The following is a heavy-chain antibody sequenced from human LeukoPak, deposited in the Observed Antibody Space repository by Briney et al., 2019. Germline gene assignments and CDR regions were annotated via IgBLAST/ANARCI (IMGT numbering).Heavy chain of an antibody. J-gene: IGHJ4*02. V-gene: IGHV3-48*01. Sequence: GGSLRLSCAASGFTFSSYGMHWVRQAPGKGLEWVSYISSRSATIYYADSVKGRFTISRDNAKNSLYLQMNSLRAEDTAVYYCTRSYGSGSYYNVNWGQGTLVTVSS. CDR2: ISSRSATI. CDR3: TRSYGSGSYYNVN. CDR1: GFTFSSYG. D-gene: IGHD3-10*01.